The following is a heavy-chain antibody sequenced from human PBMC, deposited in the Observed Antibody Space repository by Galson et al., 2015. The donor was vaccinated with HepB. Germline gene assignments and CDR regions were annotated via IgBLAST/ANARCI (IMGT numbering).Heavy chain of an antibody. Sequence: KGLEWVGRIRRKANSYATAYAASVKGRFTISRDDSKNTAYLQMNSLKTEDTAVYYCTSPLSPRDSPDAYYYYGMDVWGQGTTVTVSS. CDR2: IRRKANSYAT. CDR3: TSPLSPRDSPDAYYYYGMDV. J-gene: IGHJ6*02. D-gene: IGHD5-18*01. V-gene: IGHV3-73*01.